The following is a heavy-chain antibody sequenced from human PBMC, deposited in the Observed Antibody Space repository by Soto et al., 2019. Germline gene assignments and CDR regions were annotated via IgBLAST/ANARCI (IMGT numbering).Heavy chain of an antibody. CDR2: IYPGDSDT. J-gene: IGHJ6*02. V-gene: IGHV5-51*01. CDR3: ARQYCSSTSCYKGMDV. Sequence: GESLKISCKGSGYSFTNYWIGWVRQMPGKGLEWMGIIYPGDSDTRYSPSFQGQVSISADKSISTAYLQWSGLKASDTAMYYCARQYCSSTSCYKGMDVWGQGTTVTVSS. CDR1: GYSFTNYW. D-gene: IGHD2-2*02.